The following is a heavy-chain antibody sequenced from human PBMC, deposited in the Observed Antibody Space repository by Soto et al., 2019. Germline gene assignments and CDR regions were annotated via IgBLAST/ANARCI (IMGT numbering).Heavy chain of an antibody. Sequence: DVQLVESGGGLVQPVGSLTLSSAGSAFTVTSKYMSWVRQAPGKGLEWISLIQSGVSTFYADSVKGRFSISRDNSKNTVYLKMNSLRAEDWAVYYCARDDVHCSGGRCYGVAMAVWGTGTTVTVSS. CDR2: IQSGVST. CDR1: AFTVTSKY. V-gene: IGHV3-66*01. CDR3: ARDDVHCSGGRCYGVAMAV. D-gene: IGHD2-15*01. J-gene: IGHJ6*03.